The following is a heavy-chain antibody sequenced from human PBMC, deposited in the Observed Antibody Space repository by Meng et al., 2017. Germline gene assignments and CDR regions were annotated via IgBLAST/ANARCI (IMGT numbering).Heavy chain of an antibody. CDR2: IYWDDDK. CDR3: AHRRGDSREGWFDP. D-gene: IGHD2-21*02. V-gene: IGHV2-5*02. Sequence: QITLKESGPTLVKPTQTLTLTCTFSGFSLSTSGVGVGWIRQPPGKALEWLALIYWDDDKRYSPSLKSRLTTTKDTSKNQVVLTMTNMDPVDTATYYCAHRRGDSREGWFDPWGQGTLVTVSS. J-gene: IGHJ5*02. CDR1: GFSLSTSGVG.